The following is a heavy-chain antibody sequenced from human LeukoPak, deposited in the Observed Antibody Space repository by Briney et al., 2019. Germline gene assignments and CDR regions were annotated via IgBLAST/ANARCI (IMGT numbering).Heavy chain of an antibody. Sequence: PGGSLRLSCAASGFTFDDYAMHWVRQAPGKGLEWVSGISWNSGSIDHADSVKGRFTISRDNAKNSLYLQMNSLRAEDMALYYCAKETIPYCSGGSCTMGYFDYWGQGTLVTVSS. V-gene: IGHV3-9*03. CDR1: GFTFDDYA. CDR2: ISWNSGSI. CDR3: AKETIPYCSGGSCTMGYFDY. D-gene: IGHD2-15*01. J-gene: IGHJ4*02.